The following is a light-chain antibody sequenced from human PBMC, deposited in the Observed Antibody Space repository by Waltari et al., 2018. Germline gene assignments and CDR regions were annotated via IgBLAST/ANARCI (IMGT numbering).Light chain of an antibody. V-gene: IGKV2-28*01. J-gene: IGKJ5*01. Sequence: DVVMTQSPLSLPVTPGEPASISGRSTQSLLHSNGNTYWDWYLQKPGQSPQLLIYLGSNRDSGVPDRFSGSGSGTDFTLKISRVEAEDVGVYYCMQALQTPRTFGQGTRLEIK. CDR1: QSLLHSNGNTY. CDR2: LGS. CDR3: MQALQTPRT.